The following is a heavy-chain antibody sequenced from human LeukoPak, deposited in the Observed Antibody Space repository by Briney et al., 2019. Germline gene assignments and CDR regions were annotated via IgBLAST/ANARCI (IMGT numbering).Heavy chain of an antibody. J-gene: IGHJ5*02. CDR1: GFTFGTYA. CDR2: VSDSGGST. V-gene: IGHV3-23*01. D-gene: IGHD6-19*01. Sequence: GGSLSLSCAASGFTFGTYAMSWVRQAPGKGLEWISAVSDSGGSTYYADSEKGRFTISTDNSKNTLYLQMNSLSAEDTAVYYCAKIPYSSGWVQNWFDPWGQGTLVTVSS. CDR3: AKIPYSSGWVQNWFDP.